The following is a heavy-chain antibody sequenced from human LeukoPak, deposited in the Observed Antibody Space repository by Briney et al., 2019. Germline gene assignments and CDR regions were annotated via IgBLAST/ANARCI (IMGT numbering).Heavy chain of an antibody. CDR3: ARVDDYGGAFDI. CDR2: ISSSSRYI. J-gene: IGHJ3*02. Sequence: GGSLRLSCAASGFTFSSYSMNWVRQAPGKGLEWVSSISSSSRYIYYADSVKGRFTISRDNAKNSLYLQMNSLRAEDTAVYYCARVDDYGGAFDIWGQGTMVTVSS. V-gene: IGHV3-21*01. CDR1: GFTFSSYS. D-gene: IGHD4-23*01.